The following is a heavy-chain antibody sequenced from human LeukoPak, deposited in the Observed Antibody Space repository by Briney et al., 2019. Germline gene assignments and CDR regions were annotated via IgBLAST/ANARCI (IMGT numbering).Heavy chain of an antibody. CDR1: GFTFSSYA. CDR3: ARGRGYNSGYPFDY. Sequence: GGSLRLSCAASGFTFSSYAMHWVRQAPGKGLEWVAVISYDGNNKYYADSVKGQFTISRDNSKNTLYLQMNSLRAEDTAVYYCARGRGYNSGYPFDYWGQGTLVTVSS. V-gene: IGHV3-30-3*01. J-gene: IGHJ4*02. CDR2: ISYDGNNK. D-gene: IGHD5-18*01.